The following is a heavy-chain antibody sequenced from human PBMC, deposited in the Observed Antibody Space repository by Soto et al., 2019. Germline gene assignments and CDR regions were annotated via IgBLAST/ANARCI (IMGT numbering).Heavy chain of an antibody. CDR3: VKPIDY. Sequence: GGSLRLSCSASGFTLSSYNMNWVRQAPGNGLEYLSAISSSGGSTYYADSVKGRFTISRDNSKNTLYLQMSSLRAEDTAVYYCVKPIDYWGQGTLVTVSS. CDR1: GFTLSSYN. J-gene: IGHJ4*02. V-gene: IGHV3-64D*06. CDR2: ISSSGGST.